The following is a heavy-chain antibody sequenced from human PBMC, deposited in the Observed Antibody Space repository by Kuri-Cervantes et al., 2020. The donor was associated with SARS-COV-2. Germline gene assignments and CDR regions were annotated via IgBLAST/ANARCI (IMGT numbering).Heavy chain of an antibody. V-gene: IGHV3-21*01. Sequence: GGSLRLSCAASGFTFSSYWMNWVRQAPGKGLEWVSSISSSSSYIYYADSVKGRFTISRDNAKNSLYLQMNSLRAEDTAVYYCARDHDAKSFDYWGQRTLVTVSS. CDR1: GFTFSSYW. D-gene: IGHD1-1*01. J-gene: IGHJ4*02. CDR2: ISSSSSYI. CDR3: ARDHDAKSFDY.